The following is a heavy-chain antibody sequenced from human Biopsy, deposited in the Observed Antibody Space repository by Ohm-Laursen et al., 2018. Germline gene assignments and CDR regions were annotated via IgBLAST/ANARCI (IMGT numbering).Heavy chain of an antibody. Sequence: TLSLTCIVSGVSINGGRYYWNWIRHHPGKGLEWIGNIFYSANTYYNPSLKSRVTISVDTSKNQFSLKLSSVTAADTVVYYCARLGSGDYFPTFFDFWGQGALVTVSS. CDR2: IFYSANT. CDR1: GVSINGGRYY. V-gene: IGHV4-31*03. D-gene: IGHD5-12*01. CDR3: ARLGSGDYFPTFFDF. J-gene: IGHJ4*02.